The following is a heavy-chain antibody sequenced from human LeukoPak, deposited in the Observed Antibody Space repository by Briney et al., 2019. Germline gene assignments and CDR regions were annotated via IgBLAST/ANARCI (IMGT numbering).Heavy chain of an antibody. D-gene: IGHD6-19*01. J-gene: IGHJ4*02. CDR3: ARKAGDY. V-gene: IGHV1-2*02. Sequence: ASVKVSCKPSGYTFTGYYLHWVRQAPGQGLEWMGWINPSSGGTDYAQRFQGRVTMTRDTAISTAYMELSRLRSDDTAVYYCARKAGDYWGQGTLVAVSS. CDR1: GYTFTGYY. CDR2: INPSSGGT.